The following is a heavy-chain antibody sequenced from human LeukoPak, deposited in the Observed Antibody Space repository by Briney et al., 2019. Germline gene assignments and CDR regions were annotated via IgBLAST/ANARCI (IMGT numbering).Heavy chain of an antibody. V-gene: IGHV3-7*01. J-gene: IGHJ6*03. Sequence: GGSLRLSCAASGFTFSSYWMSWVRQAPGKGLEWVANIKQDGSEKYYVDSVKGRFTISRDNAKNSLYLQMNSLRAEDTAVYYCARDRESYSSSWGLTDYYYYMDVWGKGTTVTVSS. CDR1: GFTFSSYW. CDR2: IKQDGSEK. CDR3: ARDRESYSSSWGLTDYYYYMDV. D-gene: IGHD6-13*01.